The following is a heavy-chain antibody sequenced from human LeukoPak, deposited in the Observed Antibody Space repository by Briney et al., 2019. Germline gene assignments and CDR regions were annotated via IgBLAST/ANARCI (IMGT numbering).Heavy chain of an antibody. V-gene: IGHV3-53*01. CDR3: ARDRSYGRYYFDY. CDR1: GFTLSDYS. D-gene: IGHD5-18*01. J-gene: IGHJ4*02. Sequence: PGGSPRLSCAASGFTLSDYSMNWVRQAPGKGLEWVSVIYSGGSTYYADSVKGRFTISRDNSKNTLYLQMNSLRAEDTAVYYCARDRSYGRYYFDYWGQGTLVTVSS. CDR2: IYSGGST.